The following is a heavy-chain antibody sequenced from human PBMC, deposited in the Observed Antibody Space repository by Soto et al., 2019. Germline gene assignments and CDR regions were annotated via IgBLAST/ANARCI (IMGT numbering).Heavy chain of an antibody. Sequence: SETLSLTCTVSGGSISSYYWSWIRQPPGKGLQWMGNIYHSGSTNYNPSLKSRLTISVDRSENQFFLKLSSVTAADTAVYYCARDNAWYASENYYYYYGLDVWGDGNTVTVSS. CDR3: ARDNAWYASENYYYYYGLDV. CDR1: GGSISSYY. V-gene: IGHV4-59*01. J-gene: IGHJ6*04. D-gene: IGHD3-10*01. CDR2: IYHSGST.